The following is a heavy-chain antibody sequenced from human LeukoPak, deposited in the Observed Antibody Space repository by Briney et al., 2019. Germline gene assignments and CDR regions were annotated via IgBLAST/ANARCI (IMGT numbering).Heavy chain of an antibody. CDR1: GFTFRNYA. Sequence: PGGSLRLSCAASGFTFRNYAMHWVRQAPGKGLEWLTIISYDGTIKNYADSVKGRFTISRDNSKNTMYLQMNSLRPEDTALYFCARGESNMSFELVIDYWGQGTQVSVSS. CDR3: ARGESNMSFELVIDY. J-gene: IGHJ4*02. D-gene: IGHD3/OR15-3a*01. V-gene: IGHV3-30*04. CDR2: ISYDGTIK.